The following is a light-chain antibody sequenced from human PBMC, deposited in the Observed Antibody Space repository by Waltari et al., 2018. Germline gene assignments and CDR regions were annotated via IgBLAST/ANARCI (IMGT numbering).Light chain of an antibody. J-gene: IGKJ4*01. CDR1: EGINSC. CDR2: DAS. V-gene: IGKV1-12*01. Sequence: TCRASEGINSCLAWYQQKTGKAPKLLIYDASSLQTGVPSRFSGSESGTDFTLTISSLQPEDFATYYCQQANRFPLTFGGGTKVELK. CDR3: QQANRFPLT.